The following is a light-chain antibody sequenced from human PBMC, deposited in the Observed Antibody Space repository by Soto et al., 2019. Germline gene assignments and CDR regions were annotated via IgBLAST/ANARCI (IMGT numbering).Light chain of an antibody. Sequence: DIQMTQSPSTLSASVGDRVTITCRASQSISSWLAWYQQKPGKAPKLLIYDASSLESGVPTRFNGSGSGTEFTLAIRSLQPDDFETYYCQHYNSFTFGPGTKVDI. V-gene: IGKV1-5*01. CDR3: QHYNSFT. CDR1: QSISSW. CDR2: DAS. J-gene: IGKJ3*01.